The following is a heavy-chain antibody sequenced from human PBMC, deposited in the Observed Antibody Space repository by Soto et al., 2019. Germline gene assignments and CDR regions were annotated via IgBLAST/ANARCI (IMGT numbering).Heavy chain of an antibody. J-gene: IGHJ5*02. CDR1: GGSISSGGYY. CDR2: IYYSGGT. CDR3: ARDRKRYYGSGSYYGDWFDP. V-gene: IGHV4-31*03. D-gene: IGHD3-10*01. Sequence: QVQLQESGPGLVKPSQTLSLTCTVSGGSISSGGYYWSWIRQHPGKGLEWVGYIYYSGGTYYNPSLKRRVTTSVDTSKNHFSLRRSSVTAADTAVYYCARDRKRYYGSGSYYGDWFDPWGQGTLVTVSS.